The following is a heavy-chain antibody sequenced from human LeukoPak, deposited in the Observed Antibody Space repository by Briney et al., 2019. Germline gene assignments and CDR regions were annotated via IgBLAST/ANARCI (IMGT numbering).Heavy chain of an antibody. Sequence: TFTXYDXXXXRQXTGQGRXXXXXMNPXRGNTGYAQKFQGRVTITRNTSISTDYMELSRLRSEDTAVYYCATGPLAAAGRAQYYYYYYMDVWGKGTTVTVSS. CDR3: ATGPLAAAGRAQYYYYYYMDV. V-gene: IGHV1-8*03. CDR2: MNPXRGNT. D-gene: IGHD6-13*01. CDR1: TFTXYD. J-gene: IGHJ6*03.